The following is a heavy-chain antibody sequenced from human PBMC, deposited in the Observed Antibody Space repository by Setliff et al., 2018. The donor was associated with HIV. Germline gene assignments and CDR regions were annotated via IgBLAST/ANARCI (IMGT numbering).Heavy chain of an antibody. D-gene: IGHD6-19*01. V-gene: IGHV4-28*01. CDR2: ISYSGGA. Sequence: ETLSLTCGVSGFPISNNNWWAWIRQSPGKGLEWIGYISYSGGAHYNPALESRVTLSLDTPKNQFSLSLTSLTARGTAIYFCARSKSGWYGSAFDIWGQGTMVTVSS. J-gene: IGHJ3*02. CDR1: GFPISNNNW. CDR3: ARSKSGWYGSAFDI.